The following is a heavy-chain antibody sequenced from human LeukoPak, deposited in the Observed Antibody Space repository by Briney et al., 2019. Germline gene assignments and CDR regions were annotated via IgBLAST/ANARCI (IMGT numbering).Heavy chain of an antibody. V-gene: IGHV3-7*01. CDR2: IKPDGSGK. D-gene: IGHD2-2*01. J-gene: IGHJ4*02. Sequence: PGGSLRLSCAASGFSFSSYWMTWVRQVPGKGLEWVANIKPDGSGKHYVDSVKGRFTISRDNAKSSLYLQMNSLRAEDTAVYYCARALDSSSSRYQAFEEWGQGTLVTVSS. CDR3: ARALDSSSSRYQAFEE. CDR1: GFSFSSYW.